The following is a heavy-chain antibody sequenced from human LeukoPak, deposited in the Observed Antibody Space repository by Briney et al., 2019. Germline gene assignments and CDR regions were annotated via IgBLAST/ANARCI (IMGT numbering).Heavy chain of an antibody. D-gene: IGHD3-10*01. J-gene: IGHJ4*02. Sequence: GGSLRLSCIVSGFTFGDYAMSWFRQAPGKGLEWVGFIRSKAYGGTTEYAASVKGRFTISRDDSKSIAYLQMNSLKTEDTAVYYCTRSPVYDSGSYYEDYWGQGTLVTVSS. CDR3: TRSPVYDSGSYYEDY. V-gene: IGHV3-49*03. CDR1: GFTFGDYA. CDR2: IRSKAYGGTT.